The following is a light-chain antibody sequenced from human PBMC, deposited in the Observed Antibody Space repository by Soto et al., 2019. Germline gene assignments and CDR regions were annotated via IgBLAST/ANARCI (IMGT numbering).Light chain of an antibody. Sequence: DVQMTQSPSSLSAFVGVRVTITCRASQGIAPYLAWFQQKQGKVPKLLIYATSTLQSGVPSRFSGSGSGTDFTLTINSLQPEDVGTYYCQKYNSAPLTFGGGTKVEIK. CDR3: QKYNSAPLT. CDR1: QGIAPY. V-gene: IGKV1-27*01. J-gene: IGKJ4*01. CDR2: ATS.